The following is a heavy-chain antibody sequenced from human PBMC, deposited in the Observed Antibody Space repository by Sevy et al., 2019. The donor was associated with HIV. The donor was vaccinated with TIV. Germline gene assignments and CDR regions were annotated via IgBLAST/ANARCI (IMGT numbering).Heavy chain of an antibody. Sequence: GGSLRLSCAASGFTFSSYWMSWVRQAPGKGLEWVANIKQDGSEKYYVNSVKGRFTISRDNAKNSLYLQMNSLRAEDTAVYYCARDRYCSSTSCYSDGYYYYYYGMDVWGQGTTVTVSS. CDR2: IKQDGSEK. CDR3: ARDRYCSSTSCYSDGYYYYYYGMDV. D-gene: IGHD2-2*01. V-gene: IGHV3-7*01. J-gene: IGHJ6*02. CDR1: GFTFSSYW.